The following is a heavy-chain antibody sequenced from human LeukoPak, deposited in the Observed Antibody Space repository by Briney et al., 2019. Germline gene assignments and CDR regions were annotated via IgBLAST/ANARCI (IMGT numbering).Heavy chain of an antibody. J-gene: IGHJ4*02. D-gene: IGHD2-2*01. CDR1: GGSFSGYY. CDR2: INHSGST. CDR3: ARGGLIVVVPAARKLFDY. Sequence: SETLSLTCAVYGGSFSGYYWSWIRQPPGKGLEWIGEINHSGSTNYNPSLKSRVTISVDTSKNQFPLKLSSVTAADTAVYYCARGGLIVVVPAARKLFDYWGQGTLVTVSS. V-gene: IGHV4-34*01.